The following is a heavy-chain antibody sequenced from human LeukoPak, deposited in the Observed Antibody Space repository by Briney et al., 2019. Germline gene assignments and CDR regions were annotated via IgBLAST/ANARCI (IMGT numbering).Heavy chain of an antibody. Sequence: GGSLRLSCAAAGFTFSSYAMSWVRQAPGKGLEWVSAISGGGGSTYYADSVKGRFTISRDNSKNTLYLQMNSLRAEDTAVYYCAKEELVWNRGFDYWGQGTLVTVSS. V-gene: IGHV3-23*01. CDR1: GFTFSSYA. D-gene: IGHD6-13*01. CDR3: AKEELVWNRGFDY. J-gene: IGHJ4*02. CDR2: ISGGGGST.